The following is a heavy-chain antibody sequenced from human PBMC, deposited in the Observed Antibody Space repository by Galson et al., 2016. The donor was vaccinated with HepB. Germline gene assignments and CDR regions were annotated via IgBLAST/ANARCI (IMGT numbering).Heavy chain of an antibody. CDR2: LYGGGGT. Sequence: SLRLSCAVAGFSVSAHHVGWFRQTPGKGLECASVLYGGGGTYYSDSVRGRFSVSRGNSNNIVYLHMNSLRADDTAVYYCVGYGGNSVWGRGTLVTVAS. V-gene: IGHV3-53*01. CDR3: VGYGGNSV. D-gene: IGHD4-23*01. J-gene: IGHJ4*02. CDR1: GFSVSAHH.